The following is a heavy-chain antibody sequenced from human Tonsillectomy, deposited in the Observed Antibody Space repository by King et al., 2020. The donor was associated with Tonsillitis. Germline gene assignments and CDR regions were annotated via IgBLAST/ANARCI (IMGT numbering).Heavy chain of an antibody. V-gene: IGHV3-43*01. D-gene: IGHD3-16*01. CDR2: ISWDGGST. CDR1: GFTFDDYT. Sequence: VQLVESGGVVVQPGGSLRLSCAASGFTFDDYTMHWVRQAPGQGLEWVSLISWDGGSTYYADSVKGRFTISRDKSKNSLYLPMNSLRTEDTALYYCAKDIGDLGVNLIDYWGQGTLVTVAS. J-gene: IGHJ4*02. CDR3: AKDIGDLGVNLIDY.